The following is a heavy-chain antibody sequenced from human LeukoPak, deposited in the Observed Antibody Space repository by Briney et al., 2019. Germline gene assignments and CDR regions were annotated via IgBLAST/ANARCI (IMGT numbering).Heavy chain of an antibody. CDR3: AGGYIYGYY. V-gene: IGHV3-7*04. Sequence: GGSLRLSCAASGFSFSSNWMSWVRQAPGKGLEWVANIQRGGDDYYYVNSVKGRFTISRDNAENSLYLQMNSLRAEDTALYYCAGGYIYGYYWGQGTLVTVSS. CDR2: IQRGGDDY. J-gene: IGHJ4*02. CDR1: GFSFSSNW. D-gene: IGHD5-18*01.